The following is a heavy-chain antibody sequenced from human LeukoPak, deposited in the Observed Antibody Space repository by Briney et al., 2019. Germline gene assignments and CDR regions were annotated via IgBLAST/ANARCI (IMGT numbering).Heavy chain of an antibody. CDR2: INHSGST. V-gene: IGHV4-34*01. CDR3: ARAKGIGSFDY. Sequence: PSETLSLTCAVYGGSFSGYYWSWIRQPPGKGLEWIGEINHSGSTNYNPSLKSRVTISVDTSKNQFSLKLSSVTAADTAVYYCARAKGIGSFDYWGQGTLVTVSS. CDR1: GGSFSGYY. J-gene: IGHJ4*02. D-gene: IGHD2/OR15-2a*01.